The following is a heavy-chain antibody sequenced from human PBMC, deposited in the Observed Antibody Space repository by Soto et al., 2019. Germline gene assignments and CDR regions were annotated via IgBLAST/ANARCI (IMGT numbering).Heavy chain of an antibody. CDR2: INAGNGNT. CDR3: ARVSGYYLLDY. Sequence: QVQLVQSGAEEKKPGASVKVSCKASGYTFTNYAMHWVRQAPGQRLEWMGWINAGNGNTKYSQKFRCRGTITRDTSPRTAYMELSSLRSQDTAVYYFARVSGYYLLDYWGQGTLVTVSS. D-gene: IGHD5-12*01. V-gene: IGHV1-3*05. J-gene: IGHJ4*02. CDR1: GYTFTNYA.